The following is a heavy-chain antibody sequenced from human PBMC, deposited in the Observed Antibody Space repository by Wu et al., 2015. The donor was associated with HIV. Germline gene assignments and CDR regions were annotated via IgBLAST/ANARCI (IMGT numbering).Heavy chain of an antibody. J-gene: IGHJ4*02. CDR2: INPSGGST. CDR3: TRGPDFDY. V-gene: IGHV1-46*01. Sequence: QVQLVQSGAEAKKPGASVKLSCKASGYTFINSYIHWVRQAPGQGLEWMGIINPSGGSTDYIQKFQGRVTMTRDTSTSTVYMKLSGLTSEDTAVYFCTRGPDFDYWGQGTLVTVSS. CDR1: GYTFINSY.